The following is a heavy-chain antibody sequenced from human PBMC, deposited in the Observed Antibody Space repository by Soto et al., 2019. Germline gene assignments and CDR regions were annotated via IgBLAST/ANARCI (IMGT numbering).Heavy chain of an antibody. CDR2: ISGSGGST. CDR3: AAVAGKMPDRSGFDP. CDR1: GFTFSSYA. V-gene: IGHV3-23*01. J-gene: IGHJ5*02. Sequence: GGSLRLSCAASGFTFSSYAMSWVRQAPGKGLEWVSAISGSGGSTYYADSVKGRFTISRDNSKSTLYLQMNSLRAEDTAVYYCAAVAGKMPDRSGFDPWGQGTLVTVSS. D-gene: IGHD6-19*01.